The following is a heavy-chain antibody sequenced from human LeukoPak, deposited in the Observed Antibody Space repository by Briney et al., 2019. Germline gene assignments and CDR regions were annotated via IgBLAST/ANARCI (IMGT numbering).Heavy chain of an antibody. CDR2: IIPIFGTA. CDR3: ATDLDYGGNVNY. D-gene: IGHD4-23*01. Sequence: SVKVSCKASGYTFTSYAISWVRQAPGQGLEWMGGIIPIFGTANYAQKFQGRVTITADESTSTAYMELSSLRSEDTAVYYCATDLDYGGNVNYWGQGTLVTVSS. V-gene: IGHV1-69*13. J-gene: IGHJ4*02. CDR1: GYTFTSYA.